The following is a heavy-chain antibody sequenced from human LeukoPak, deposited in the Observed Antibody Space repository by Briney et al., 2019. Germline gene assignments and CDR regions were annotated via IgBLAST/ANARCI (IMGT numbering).Heavy chain of an antibody. J-gene: IGHJ6*03. Sequence: GGSLRLSXAASGFTFSSYEMNWVRQAPGKGLEWVSYISSSGSTIHYADFVKGRFTISRDNAKNSLYLQMNSLRAEDTAVYYCARDGVTGIHYYYYYMDVWGKGTTVTVSS. D-gene: IGHD5-18*01. CDR2: ISSSGSTI. V-gene: IGHV3-48*03. CDR1: GFTFSSYE. CDR3: ARDGVTGIHYYYYYMDV.